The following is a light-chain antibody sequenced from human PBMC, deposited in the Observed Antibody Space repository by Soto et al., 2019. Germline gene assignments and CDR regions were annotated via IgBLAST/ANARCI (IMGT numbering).Light chain of an antibody. Sequence: DIVMTQSPATLSVSPGERATLSCRASQSVGRTLAWFQQKPGQAPRLLIYDASNRATGIPARFTGSGSGTDFTLTIRSLEPEDFAIYYCQQRDSWPLTFGGGTKVDIK. V-gene: IGKV3-11*01. J-gene: IGKJ4*01. CDR1: QSVGRT. CDR3: QQRDSWPLT. CDR2: DAS.